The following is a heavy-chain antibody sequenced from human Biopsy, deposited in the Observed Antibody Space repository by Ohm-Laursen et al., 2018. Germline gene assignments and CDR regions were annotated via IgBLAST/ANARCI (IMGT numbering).Heavy chain of an antibody. Sequence: SDTLSLTCPVSGGSISNNNYYWGWIRQPPGKGLEWIGSIFYRGSTHYKPSLKSRVNISVDTSKNQFSLTLNSVTAADTAVYYCARDYDTSGYYYVSWGQGTLVTVSS. V-gene: IGHV4-39*01. CDR1: GGSISNNNYY. D-gene: IGHD3-22*01. J-gene: IGHJ5*02. CDR3: ARDYDTSGYYYVS. CDR2: IFYRGST.